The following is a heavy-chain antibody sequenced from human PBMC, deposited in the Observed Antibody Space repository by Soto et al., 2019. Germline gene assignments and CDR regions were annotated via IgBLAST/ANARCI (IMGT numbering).Heavy chain of an antibody. CDR2: IYYNGST. D-gene: IGHD1-1*01. J-gene: IGHJ3*02. Sequence: QVQLQESGPGLVKPSETLSLTCTVSGGSISSYYWSWIRQPPGKGLEWIGYIYYNGSTNYKPSLKSLVTISVDTSKNHFSLKMSSVTAADTALYYCARTNLSDAVDIWGQGTMVTVSS. CDR1: GGSISSYY. V-gene: IGHV4-59*01. CDR3: ARTNLSDAVDI.